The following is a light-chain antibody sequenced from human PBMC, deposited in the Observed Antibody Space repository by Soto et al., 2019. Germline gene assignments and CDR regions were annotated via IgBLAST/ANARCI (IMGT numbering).Light chain of an antibody. J-gene: IGKJ4*01. V-gene: IGKV1-12*01. CDR1: QSISSW. CDR2: SAS. CDR3: QQDYSFPLT. Sequence: DVQMTQSPSSLSASVGDRVTITCRASQSISSWLAWYQQRPGKAPQLLIYSASTLRSGVPSRFSGSGSGTDFTLTISSLQPEDFATYYWQQDYSFPLTFGGGTKVEIK.